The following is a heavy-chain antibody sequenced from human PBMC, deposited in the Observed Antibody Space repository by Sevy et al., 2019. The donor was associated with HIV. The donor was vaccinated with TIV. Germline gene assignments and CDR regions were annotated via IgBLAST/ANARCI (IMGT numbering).Heavy chain of an antibody. Sequence: GGSLRLSCAASGFTFSDYYMSWIRQAPGKGLEWVSYMSSGTSYTNYADSVKGRFTISRDNAKNSLYLQMNSLRAEDTSVYYCARDRRNYGGQYFDYWGQGTLVTVSS. CDR2: MSSGTSYT. J-gene: IGHJ4*02. D-gene: IGHD1-7*01. V-gene: IGHV3-11*06. CDR1: GFTFSDYY. CDR3: ARDRRNYGGQYFDY.